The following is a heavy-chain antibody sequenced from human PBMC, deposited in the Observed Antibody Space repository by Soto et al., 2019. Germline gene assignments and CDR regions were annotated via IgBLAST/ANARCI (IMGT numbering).Heavy chain of an antibody. J-gene: IGHJ4*02. CDR1: GGTFSSYA. Sequence: QVQLVQSGAEVKKPGSSVKVSCKASGGTFSSYAISWVRQAPGQGLEWMGGIIPIFGTANYAQKFQGRVTITXXEXTXKGYMELSSLRSEDTAVYYCAGGGAYGARWLHIFDYWGQGTLVTVSS. CDR2: IIPIFGTA. CDR3: AGGGAYGARWLHIFDY. V-gene: IGHV1-69*05. D-gene: IGHD5-12*01.